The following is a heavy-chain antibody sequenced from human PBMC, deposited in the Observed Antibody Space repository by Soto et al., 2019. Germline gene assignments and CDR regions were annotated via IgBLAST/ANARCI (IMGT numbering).Heavy chain of an antibody. CDR3: AHRLVVAAVFAY. Sequence: QITLKESGPTLVKPTQTLTLTFTVSGLSLSTSGVGVGWIRQPPGQDLEWFALIYWDDDKRYKPSLEIRLTITKDTSKNQVVLTMTNIDPMDTATYYGAHRLVVAAVFAYSGQGALDTVSS. V-gene: IGHV2-5*02. D-gene: IGHD2-15*01. CDR2: IYWDDDK. J-gene: IGHJ4*02. CDR1: GLSLSTSGVG.